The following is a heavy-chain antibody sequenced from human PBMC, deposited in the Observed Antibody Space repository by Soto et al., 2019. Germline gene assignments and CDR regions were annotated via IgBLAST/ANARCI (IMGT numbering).Heavy chain of an antibody. D-gene: IGHD3-10*01. J-gene: IGHJ4*02. V-gene: IGHV3-7*01. Sequence: LRLSCAASGFTFSSYCMSWVRQAPGKGLEWVANIKQDGSEKYYVDSVKGRFTISRDNAKNSLYLQMNSLRAEDTAVYYCASEGYGSGSYYFDYWGQGTLVTVSS. CDR2: IKQDGSEK. CDR1: GFTFSSYC. CDR3: ASEGYGSGSYYFDY.